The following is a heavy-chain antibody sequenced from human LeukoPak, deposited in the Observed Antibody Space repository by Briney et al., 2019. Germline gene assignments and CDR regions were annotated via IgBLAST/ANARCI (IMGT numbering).Heavy chain of an antibody. CDR1: GFTFSSYE. Sequence: GASLRLSCAASGFTFSSYEMNWGRQAPGQGLEWVSYISISGSTIYYADSVKGRFTISRDNAKNSLYLQMNSLRAEDTALYYCARSPTYYYVTPSSGHATNSIFDYWGQGTLVTVSS. J-gene: IGHJ4*02. V-gene: IGHV3-48*03. CDR2: ISISGSTI. CDR3: ARSPTYYYVTPSSGHATNSIFDY. D-gene: IGHD3-10*02.